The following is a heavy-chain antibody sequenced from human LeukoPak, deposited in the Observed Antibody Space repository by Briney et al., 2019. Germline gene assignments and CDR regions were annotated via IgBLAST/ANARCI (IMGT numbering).Heavy chain of an antibody. CDR2: IIPIFGTA. CDR3: ARVEYYDFWSGYYTGVGAFDI. V-gene: IGHV1-69*13. J-gene: IGHJ3*02. CDR1: GGTFSSYA. D-gene: IGHD3-3*01. Sequence: SVKVSCKASGGTFSSYAISWVRQAPGRGLEWMGGIIPIFGTANYAQKFQGRVTITADESTSTAYMELSSLRSEDTAVYYCARVEYYDFWSGYYTGVGAFDIWGQGTMVTVSS.